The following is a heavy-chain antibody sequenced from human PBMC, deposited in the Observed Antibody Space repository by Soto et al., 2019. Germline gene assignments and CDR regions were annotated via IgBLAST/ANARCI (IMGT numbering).Heavy chain of an antibody. CDR2: ISSSGSTI. V-gene: IGHV3-48*03. Sequence: PXGSLRLSGAASGFTLSSYEMNWVRQAPGKGLEWVSYISSSGSTIYYADSVKGRFTISRDNAKNSLYLQMNSLRAEDTAVYYCARDDPPYSSSSFLWFDPWGQGTLVTVSS. CDR3: ARDDPPYSSSSFLWFDP. CDR1: GFTLSSYE. J-gene: IGHJ5*02. D-gene: IGHD6-6*01.